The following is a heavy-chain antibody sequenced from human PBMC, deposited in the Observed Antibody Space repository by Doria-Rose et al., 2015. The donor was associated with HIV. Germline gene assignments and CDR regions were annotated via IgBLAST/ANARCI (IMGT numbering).Heavy chain of an antibody. J-gene: IGHJ4*02. Sequence: QVQLVQSGAEVKKPGASVRVSCKASGYTFTRYAMHWVRQAPGQRPEWMGWIYVDNGNTEYSQKFHGRLTITRDTSASTAYMELSSLTSDDTAVYYCAKDRVRVVQAATTLDFWGQGTLVTVSS. CDR1: GYTFTRYA. D-gene: IGHD2-2*01. CDR3: AKDRVRVVQAATTLDF. CDR2: IYVDNGNT. V-gene: IGHV1-3*01.